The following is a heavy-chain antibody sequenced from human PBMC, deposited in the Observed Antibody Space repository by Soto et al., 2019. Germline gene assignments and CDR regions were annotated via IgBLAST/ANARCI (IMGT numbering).Heavy chain of an antibody. CDR2: IYHSGST. Sequence: SETLSLTCAVSGGSISSGGYSWSWIRQPPGKGLEWIGYIYHSGSTYYNPSLKSRVTISVDRSKNQFSLKLSSVTAADTAVYYCARATYYYDSSGYYYVGYFDYWGQGTLVTVSS. V-gene: IGHV4-30-2*01. J-gene: IGHJ4*02. CDR3: ARATYYYDSSGYYYVGYFDY. D-gene: IGHD3-22*01. CDR1: GGSISSGGYS.